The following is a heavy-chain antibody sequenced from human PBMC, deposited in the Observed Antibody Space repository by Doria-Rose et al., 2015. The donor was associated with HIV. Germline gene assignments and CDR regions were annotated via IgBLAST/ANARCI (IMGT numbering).Heavy chain of an antibody. CDR3: ARAGPEYYFDS. J-gene: IGHJ4*02. CDR2: INHSGSP. Sequence: WIRQPPGKGLEWIGEINHSGSPNYNPSLKSRVTMSVDTSRKQFSLKLNSVTAADTAVYYYARAGPEYYFDSWGQGTLVTVSS. V-gene: IGHV4-34*01.